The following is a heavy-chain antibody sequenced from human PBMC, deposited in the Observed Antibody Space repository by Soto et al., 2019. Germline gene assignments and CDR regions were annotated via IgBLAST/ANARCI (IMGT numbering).Heavy chain of an antibody. D-gene: IGHD2-2*02. CDR1: GFTFSSYA. Sequence: QVQLVESGGGVVQPGRSLRLSCAASGFTFSSYAMHWVRQAPGKGLEWVAVISYDGSNKYYADSVKGRFTISRDNYKNTLYLQMNSLRAEDTAVYYCARVGVVPAAILGAFDIWGQGTMVTVSS. CDR3: ARVGVVPAAILGAFDI. CDR2: ISYDGSNK. J-gene: IGHJ3*02. V-gene: IGHV3-30-3*01.